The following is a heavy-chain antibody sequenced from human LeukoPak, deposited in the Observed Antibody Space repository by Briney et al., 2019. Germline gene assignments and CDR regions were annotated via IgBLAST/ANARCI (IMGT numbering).Heavy chain of an antibody. CDR3: ARFYIVVVSGDMQLNSWFDP. J-gene: IGHJ5*02. CDR2: INPNSGGT. V-gene: IGHV1-2*02. CDR1: GYTFSGYY. Sequence: ASVKVSCKASGYTFSGYYMHWVRQAPAQGLEWMGWINPNSGGTKYAQKLQGRVTMTRDTSISTAYMELSRLRSDDTAVYYCARFYIVVVSGDMQLNSWFDPWGQGTLVTVSS. D-gene: IGHD2-2*01.